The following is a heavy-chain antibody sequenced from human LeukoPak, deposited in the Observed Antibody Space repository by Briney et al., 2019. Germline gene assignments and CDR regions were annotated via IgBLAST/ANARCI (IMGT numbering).Heavy chain of an antibody. V-gene: IGHV4-59*01. CDR2: IYYSGST. CDR1: GGSISSYY. Sequence: PSETLSLTCTVSGGSISSYYWSWIRQPPGKGLEWIGYIYYSGSTNYNPSLKSRVTISVDTSKNQFSLKLSSVTAADTAVYYCARAGGDYVRYYYYYYYMDVWGKGTTVTVSS. CDR3: ARAGGDYVRYYYYYYYMDV. D-gene: IGHD4-17*01. J-gene: IGHJ6*03.